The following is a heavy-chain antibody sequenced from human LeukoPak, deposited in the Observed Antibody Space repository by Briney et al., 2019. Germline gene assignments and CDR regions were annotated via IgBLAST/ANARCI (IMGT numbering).Heavy chain of an antibody. J-gene: IGHJ4*02. CDR2: XXXYNGNT. D-gene: IGHD4-17*01. CDR3: ARLGGWAYRDYLQEAFDY. Sequence: GASVKVSCKASGYTFTNFGISWVRQAPGQGLEXXXXXXXYNGNTNYAQKVQGRVTMTTDTSTSTVYMELRSLRSDDTAVYYCARLGGWAYRDYLQEAFDYWGQGTLVTVSS. CDR1: GYTFTNFG. V-gene: IGHV1-18*01.